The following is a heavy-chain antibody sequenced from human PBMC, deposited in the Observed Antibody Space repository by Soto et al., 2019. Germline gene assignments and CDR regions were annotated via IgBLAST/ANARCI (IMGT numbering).Heavy chain of an antibody. J-gene: IGHJ3*02. D-gene: IGHD6-13*01. Sequence: GGSLRLSCAASGFTFSSYAMSWVRQAPGKGLEWVSAISGSGGSTYYADSVKGRFTISRDNSKNTLYLQMNSLRAEDTAVYYCANGGSWYYKELTPDAFDIWGQGTMVTVSS. CDR2: ISGSGGST. CDR3: ANGGSWYYKELTPDAFDI. V-gene: IGHV3-23*01. CDR1: GFTFSSYA.